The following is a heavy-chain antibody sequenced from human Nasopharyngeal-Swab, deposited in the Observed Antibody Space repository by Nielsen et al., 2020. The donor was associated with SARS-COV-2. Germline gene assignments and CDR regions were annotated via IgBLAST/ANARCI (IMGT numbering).Heavy chain of an antibody. CDR2: IDWDDDK. CDR1: GFSLSTSGLC. CDR3: ARNGGYSGYDDRLRYYYYGMDV. V-gene: IGHV2-70*11. Sequence: SGPTLVKPTQTLTLTCTFSGFSLSTSGLCVSWIRQPPGKALEWLARIDWDDDKYYRTSLKTRLTISKDTSKNQVVLTMTNMDPVDTATYYCARNGGYSGYDDRLRYYYYGMDVWGQGTTVTVSS. D-gene: IGHD5-12*01. J-gene: IGHJ6*02.